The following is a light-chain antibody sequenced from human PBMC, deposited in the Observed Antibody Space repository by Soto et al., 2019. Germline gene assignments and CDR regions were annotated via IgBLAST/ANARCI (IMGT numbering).Light chain of an antibody. V-gene: IGKV3-20*01. Sequence: IVLMQSPGTLSFSPGERATLSCRAGQSISSTYLGWYQQKPGQAPRLLIYATFSRATGIPDRFSGSGFGTDFTLTISRLEPEDFAMYYCQHYGTSPPITFGQGTRLEIK. CDR3: QHYGTSPPIT. J-gene: IGKJ5*01. CDR1: QSISSTY. CDR2: ATF.